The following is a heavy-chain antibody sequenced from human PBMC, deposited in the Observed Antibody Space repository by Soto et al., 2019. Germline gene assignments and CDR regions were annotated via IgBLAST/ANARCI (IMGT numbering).Heavy chain of an antibody. CDR3: ERDAEKYYYDSSGSPG. CDR2: IIPILGIA. D-gene: IGHD3-22*01. J-gene: IGHJ4*02. V-gene: IGHV1-69*04. Sequence: ASVKVSCKASGGTFSSYTISWVRQAPGQGLEWMGRIIPILGIANYAQKFQGSVTITADKPTSTAYMELSSLRSEDTAVYSCERDAEKYYYDSSGSPGWGQGTLVT. CDR1: GGTFSSYT.